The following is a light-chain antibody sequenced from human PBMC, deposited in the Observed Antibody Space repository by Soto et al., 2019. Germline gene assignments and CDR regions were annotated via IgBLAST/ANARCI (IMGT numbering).Light chain of an antibody. J-gene: IGKJ1*01. CDR1: ESISIY. V-gene: IGKV1-39*01. CDR2: TAY. CDR3: QQSYSNTRRT. Sequence: DIQMTQSPSSLSASVGDRVTITCRASESISIYLNWYQQKPGKAPNRLIYTAYSLQSGVPSRFSGSGSGTDFTLTINSLQPEDFATYYCQQSYSNTRRTFGQGTKVEIK.